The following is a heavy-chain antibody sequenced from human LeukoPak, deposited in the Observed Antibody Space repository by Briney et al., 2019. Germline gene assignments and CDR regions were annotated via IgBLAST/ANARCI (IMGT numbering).Heavy chain of an antibody. CDR3: ARDLAYSRLDY. Sequence: GGSLRLSCAVSGLTFSSSWMDWVCQAPGKGLEWVASINPDGNKKYSADSVKGRFTISRDNAENSLYQQMNSLRVKDTAFYYCARDLAYSRLDYWGQGMLVTVSS. V-gene: IGHV3-7*01. CDR2: INPDGNKK. D-gene: IGHD5-18*01. CDR1: GLTFSSSW. J-gene: IGHJ4*02.